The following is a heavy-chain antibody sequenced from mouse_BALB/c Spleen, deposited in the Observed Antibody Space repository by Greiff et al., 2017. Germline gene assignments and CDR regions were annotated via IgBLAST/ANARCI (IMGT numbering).Heavy chain of an antibody. Sequence: EVKLVESGGGLVQPGGSLKLSCAASGFTFSSYGMSWVRQTPDKRLELVATINSNGGSTYYPDSVKGRFTISRDTAKNTLYLQMSSLKSEDTAMYYCARGRGAMDYWGQGTSVTVSS. CDR2: INSNGGST. CDR1: GFTFSSYG. D-gene: IGHD3-3*01. V-gene: IGHV5-6-3*01. J-gene: IGHJ4*01. CDR3: ARGRGAMDY.